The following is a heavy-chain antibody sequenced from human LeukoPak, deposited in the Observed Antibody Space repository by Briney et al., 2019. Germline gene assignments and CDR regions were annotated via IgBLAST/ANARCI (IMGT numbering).Heavy chain of an antibody. V-gene: IGHV1-46*01. D-gene: IGHD6-13*01. CDR3: ARYGFSTVWQGGWHAFDI. Sequence: ASVKVSCKASGYTFTSYYMHWVRQAPGQGLEWMGIIDPTTGDTTYAQKFQGRLTMTRDMSTSTVYMELSSLTSEDTAVFYCARYGFSTVWQGGWHAFDIWGQGTVVTVSS. CDR2: IDPTTGDT. CDR1: GYTFTSYY. J-gene: IGHJ3*02.